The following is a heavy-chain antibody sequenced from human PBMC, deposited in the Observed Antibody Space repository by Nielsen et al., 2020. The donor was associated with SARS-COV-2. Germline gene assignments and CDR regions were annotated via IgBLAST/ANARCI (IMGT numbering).Heavy chain of an antibody. CDR2: IYYSGST. CDR1: GGSVSSGSYY. D-gene: IGHD2-2*02. CDR3: AREEEDIVVVPAAIGEYYYYYYMDV. J-gene: IGHJ6*03. V-gene: IGHV4-61*01. Sequence: SETLSFTCTVSGGSVSSGSYYWSWIRQPPGKGLEWIGYIYYSGSTNYNPSLKSRVTISEDTSKNQFSLKLSSVTAADTAVYYCAREEEDIVVVPAAIGEYYYYYYMDVWGKGTTVTVSS.